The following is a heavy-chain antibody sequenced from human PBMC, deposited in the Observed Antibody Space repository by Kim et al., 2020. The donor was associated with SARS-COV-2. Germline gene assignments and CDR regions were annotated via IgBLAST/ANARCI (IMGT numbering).Heavy chain of an antibody. CDR1: GGSFSGYY. CDR3: ARGKSSSSWYVSSYYYYGMDV. CDR2: INHSGST. D-gene: IGHD6-13*01. J-gene: IGHJ6*02. V-gene: IGHV4-34*01. Sequence: SETLSLTCAVYGGSFSGYYWSWIRQPPGKGLEWIGEINHSGSTNYNPSLKSRVTISVDTSKNQFSLKLSSVTAADTAVYYCARGKSSSSWYVSSYYYYGMDVWGQGTTVTVSS.